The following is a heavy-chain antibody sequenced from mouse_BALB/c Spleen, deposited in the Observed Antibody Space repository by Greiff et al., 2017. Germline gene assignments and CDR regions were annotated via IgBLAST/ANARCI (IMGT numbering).Heavy chain of an antibody. D-gene: IGHD2-4*01. CDR2: ISSGSSTI. CDR1: GFTFSSFG. Sequence: EVKLVESGGGLVQPGGSRKLSCAASGFTFSSFGMHWVRQAPEKGLEWVAYISSGSSTIYYPDTVKGRFTISRDNPKNTLFLQMTSLRSEDTAMYYCARRGYDYDGGDSMDYWGQGTSVTVSS. V-gene: IGHV5-17*02. CDR3: ARRGYDYDGGDSMDY. J-gene: IGHJ4*01.